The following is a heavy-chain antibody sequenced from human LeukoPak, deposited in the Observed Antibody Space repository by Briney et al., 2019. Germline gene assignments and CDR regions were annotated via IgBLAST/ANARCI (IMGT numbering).Heavy chain of an antibody. D-gene: IGHD6-13*01. Sequence: GRSLRLSCVASGFTFIGYWMNWVRQAPGKGLVWVSRINTDGSTTSYADSVRGRFTISRDNAKNTLYVQMSSLRVEDTAVYYCARGVSGGFDYGGQGTLVTVSS. CDR1: GFTFIGYW. CDR2: INTDGSTT. CDR3: ARGVSGGFDY. V-gene: IGHV3-74*01. J-gene: IGHJ4*02.